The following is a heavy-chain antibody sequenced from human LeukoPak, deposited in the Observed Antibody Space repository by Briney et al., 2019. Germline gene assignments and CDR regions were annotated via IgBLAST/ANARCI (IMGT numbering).Heavy chain of an antibody. CDR2: ISGSGGST. J-gene: IGHJ1*01. V-gene: IGHV3-23*01. D-gene: IGHD3-22*01. Sequence: PGGSLRLSCAASGFTFSSYAMSWVRQAPGKGLEWVSAISGSGGSTYYADSVKGRFTITRDNSKNTLYLQMNSLRAEDTAVYYCAKDPMIVATEYYQHWGQGTLVTVSS. CDR3: AKDPMIVATEYYQH. CDR1: GFTFSSYA.